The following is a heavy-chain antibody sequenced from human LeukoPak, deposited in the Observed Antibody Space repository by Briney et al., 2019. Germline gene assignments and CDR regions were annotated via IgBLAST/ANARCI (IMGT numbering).Heavy chain of an antibody. Sequence: GRSLRLSCAASGFTFDDYAMHWVRQAPGKGLEWVSGISWNGASIGYADSVKGRFTISRDNAKNSLYMQMNSLRPEDTALYYCAKGYGDYALDWVDYWGQGTLVIVSS. CDR2: ISWNGASI. D-gene: IGHD4-17*01. CDR1: GFTFDDYA. V-gene: IGHV3-9*01. J-gene: IGHJ4*02. CDR3: AKGYGDYALDWVDY.